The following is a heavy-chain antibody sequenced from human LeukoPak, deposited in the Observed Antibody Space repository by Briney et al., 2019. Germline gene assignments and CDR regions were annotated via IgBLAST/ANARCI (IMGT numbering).Heavy chain of an antibody. CDR2: IYPGDSDT. CDR3: ARSAVAGSLVGMDV. V-gene: IGHV5-51*01. CDR1: GYSFIRYW. Sequence: GESLKISCKGSGYSFIRYWIGWVRQMPGKGLEWMGIIYPGDSDTRYSPSFQGQVIISADKTITTAYLQWSSLKASDTAMYYCARSAVAGSLVGMDVWGQGTTVTVSS. J-gene: IGHJ6*02. D-gene: IGHD6-19*01.